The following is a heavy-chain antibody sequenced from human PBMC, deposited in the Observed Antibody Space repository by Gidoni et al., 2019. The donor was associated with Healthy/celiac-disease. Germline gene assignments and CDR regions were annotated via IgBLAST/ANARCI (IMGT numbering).Heavy chain of an antibody. Sequence: EVQLLESGGGLVQPGGYLRLSGAASGFPFSSYAMSWVRQAPGKGLEWVSAISGSGGSTYYADSVKGRFTISRDNSKNTLYLQMNRLRAEDTAVYYCAKGGLGLLGYWGQGTLVTVSS. CDR1: GFPFSSYA. CDR2: ISGSGGST. V-gene: IGHV3-23*01. CDR3: AKGGLGLLGY. D-gene: IGHD3-16*01. J-gene: IGHJ4*02.